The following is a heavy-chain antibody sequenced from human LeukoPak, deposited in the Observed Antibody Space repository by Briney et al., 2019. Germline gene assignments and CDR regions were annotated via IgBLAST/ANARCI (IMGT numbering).Heavy chain of an antibody. CDR2: ISYDGSNK. CDR3: AKEKGIAAAGTDYYYGMDV. D-gene: IGHD6-13*01. Sequence: GGSLRLSCVASGFTFSSYAMSWVRQAPGKGLEWVAVISYDGSNKYYADSVKGRFTISRDNSKNTLYLQMNSLRAEDTAVYYCAKEKGIAAAGTDYYYGMDVWGQGTTVTVSS. CDR1: GFTFSSYA. V-gene: IGHV3-30*18. J-gene: IGHJ6*02.